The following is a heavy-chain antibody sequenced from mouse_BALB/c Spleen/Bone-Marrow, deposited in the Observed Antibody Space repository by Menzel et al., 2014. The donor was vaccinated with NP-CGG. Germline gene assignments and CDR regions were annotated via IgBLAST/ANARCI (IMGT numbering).Heavy chain of an antibody. J-gene: IGHJ2*01. CDR2: IYPGSGNT. CDR3: TRRRSLDY. V-gene: IGHV1-63*01. Sequence: VQLVESGTELVRPGTSVKISCKASGHAFTNYWLGWVKQRPGHGLEWIGDIYPGSGNTYYNEKFKGKATLTADKSSSTAYMQLSGLTSEDSAVYFCTRRRSLDYWGQGTTLTVSS. CDR1: GHAFTNYW.